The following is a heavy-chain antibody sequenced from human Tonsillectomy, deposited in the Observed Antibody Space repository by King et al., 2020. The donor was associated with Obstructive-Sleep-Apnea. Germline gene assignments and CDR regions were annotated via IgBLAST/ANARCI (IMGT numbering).Heavy chain of an antibody. D-gene: IGHD5-12*01. CDR3: TRGCNTGYVGEEKCDF. CDR2: INPKSGAT. CDR1: GYTFTDYY. Sequence: GQLVQSGAEVRKPGASVKVSCKASGYTFTDYYIHWVRQAPGQGFEWLAWINPKSGATIYAQRFQGWVTMTRDTSISTAYMEVSRLRSDDTAVYYCTRGCNTGYVGEEKCDFWGQGTLLSVS. V-gene: IGHV1-2*04. J-gene: IGHJ4*02.